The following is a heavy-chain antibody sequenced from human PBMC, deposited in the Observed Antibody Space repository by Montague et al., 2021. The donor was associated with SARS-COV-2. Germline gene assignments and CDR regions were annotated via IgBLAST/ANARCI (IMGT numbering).Heavy chain of an antibody. J-gene: IGHJ4*02. CDR1: GGSISSYY. CDR3: ARDFDY. Sequence: SETLSLTCTVSGGSISSYYWSWIRQRPGKGLEWIGYMYYNGSTNCHPSLKSRVTLSLDTSKNKFSLKLSSVTAADTAVYYCARDFDYCGQGTLVTVSS. V-gene: IGHV4-59*13. CDR2: MYYNGST.